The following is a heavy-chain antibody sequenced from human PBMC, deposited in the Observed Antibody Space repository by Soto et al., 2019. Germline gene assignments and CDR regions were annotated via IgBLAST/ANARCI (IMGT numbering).Heavy chain of an antibody. V-gene: IGHV3-33*01. CDR3: ATSMPEDNGLDV. J-gene: IGHJ6*02. D-gene: IGHD2-2*01. Sequence: GGSLRLSCAASGFIFSTHDMHWVRQAPGKGLEWVAIIWYDGSNKYYADSVKGRFTISRDNFKNIVYLEMNNLRAEDTAVYYCATSMPEDNGLDVWGQGTTVTVSS. CDR2: IWYDGSNK. CDR1: GFIFSTHD.